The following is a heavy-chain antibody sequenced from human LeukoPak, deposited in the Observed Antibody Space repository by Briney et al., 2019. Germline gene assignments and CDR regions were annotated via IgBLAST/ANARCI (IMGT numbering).Heavy chain of an antibody. D-gene: IGHD5-18*01. CDR1: GGTFSSYA. J-gene: IGHJ6*03. CDR2: MNPNSGNT. Sequence: ASVKVSCKASGGTFSSYAISWVRQAPRQGLEWMGWMNPNSGNTGYAQKFQGRVTMTRNTSISTAYMELSSLRSEDTAVYYCARGTGYSYGYHYYYYYYMDVWGKGTTVTVSS. V-gene: IGHV1-8*02. CDR3: ARGTGYSYGYHYYYYYYMDV.